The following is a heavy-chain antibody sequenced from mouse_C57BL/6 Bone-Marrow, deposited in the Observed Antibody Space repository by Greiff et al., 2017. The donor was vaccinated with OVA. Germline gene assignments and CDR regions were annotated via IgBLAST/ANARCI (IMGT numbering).Heavy chain of an antibody. CDR3: ASAVFAY. V-gene: IGHV1-50*01. CDR1: GYTFTSYW. CDR2: IDPSDSYT. J-gene: IGHJ3*01. Sequence: QVQLQQPGAELVKPGASVKLSCKASGYTFTSYWMQWVKHRPGQGLEWIGEIDPSDSYTNYNQKFKGKATLTVDTSSSTAYMQLSSLTSEDSAVYYCASAVFAYWGQGTLVTVSA.